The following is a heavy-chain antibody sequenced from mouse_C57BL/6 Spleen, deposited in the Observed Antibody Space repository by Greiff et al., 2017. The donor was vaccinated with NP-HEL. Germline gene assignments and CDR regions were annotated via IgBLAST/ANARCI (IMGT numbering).Heavy chain of an antibody. Sequence: QVQLQQPGAELVRPGSSVKLSCKASGYTFTSYWMDWVTQRPGQGLEWIGNIYPSDSETHYNQKFQDKATLTVDKSSSTAYMQLSSLTSEDSAVYYCARSGGYYVLDYGGQGTTLTVSS. V-gene: IGHV1-61*01. D-gene: IGHD2-3*01. J-gene: IGHJ2*01. CDR1: GYTFTSYW. CDR2: IYPSDSET. CDR3: ARSGGYYVLDY.